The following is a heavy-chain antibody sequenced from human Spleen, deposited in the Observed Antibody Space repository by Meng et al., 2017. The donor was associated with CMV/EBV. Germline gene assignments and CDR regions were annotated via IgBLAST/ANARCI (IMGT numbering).Heavy chain of an antibody. Sequence: ASVQVSCKASGYTFTGYYMHWVRQAPGQGLEWMGWINPNSGGTNYAQKFQGRVTMTRDTSISTAYMELSRLRSDDTAVYYCARVPVVVPAADYFVYWGQGTLVTVSS. CDR1: GYTFTGYY. V-gene: IGHV1-2*02. J-gene: IGHJ4*02. D-gene: IGHD2-2*01. CDR2: INPNSGGT. CDR3: ARVPVVVPAADYFVY.